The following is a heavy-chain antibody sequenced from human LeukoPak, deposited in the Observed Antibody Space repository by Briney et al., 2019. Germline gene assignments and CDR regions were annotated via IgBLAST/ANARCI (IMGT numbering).Heavy chain of an antibody. J-gene: IGHJ3*02. D-gene: IGHD6-19*01. Sequence: SVKVSCKPSGGTFSSYAISWVRQAPGQGLEWMGRIIPIFGTANYAQKFQGRVTITTDESTSTAYMELSSLRSEDTAVYYCARPSSGWSNAFDIWGQGTMVTVSS. CDR2: IIPIFGTA. V-gene: IGHV1-69*05. CDR1: GGTFSSYA. CDR3: ARPSSGWSNAFDI.